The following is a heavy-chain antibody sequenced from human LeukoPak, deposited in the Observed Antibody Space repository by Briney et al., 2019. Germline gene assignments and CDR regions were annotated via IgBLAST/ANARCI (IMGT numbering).Heavy chain of an antibody. Sequence: ASVKVSCKASGYTFTSYDINWVRQATGQGLEWMGWMNPNSGNTGYAQKFQGRVTMTRNTSISTAYMELSSLRSEDTAVYYCARGYYYDSSEEFGFDYWGQGTLVTVSS. CDR1: GYTFTSYD. CDR3: ARGYYYDSSEEFGFDY. CDR2: MNPNSGNT. J-gene: IGHJ4*02. V-gene: IGHV1-8*01. D-gene: IGHD3-22*01.